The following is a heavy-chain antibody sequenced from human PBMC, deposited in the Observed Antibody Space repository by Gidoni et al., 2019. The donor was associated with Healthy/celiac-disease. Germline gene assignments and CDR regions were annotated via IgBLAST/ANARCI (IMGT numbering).Heavy chain of an antibody. J-gene: IGHJ6*02. CDR3: ARDSGYYDSSGYYPPDYYYGMDV. V-gene: IGHV4-31*03. CDR1: GGSISSGGSY. D-gene: IGHD3-22*01. CDR2: IYYSGST. Sequence: QVQLQESGPGLVKPSQTLSLTCTVSGGSISSGGSYLSRIRQHPGKGLEWIGYIYYSGSTYYNPSLKSRVTISVDTSKNQFSLKLSSVTAADTAVYYCARDSGYYDSSGYYPPDYYYGMDVWGQGTTVTVSS.